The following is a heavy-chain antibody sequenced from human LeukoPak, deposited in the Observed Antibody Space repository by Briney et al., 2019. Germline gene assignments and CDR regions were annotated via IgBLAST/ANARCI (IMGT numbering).Heavy chain of an antibody. J-gene: IGHJ5*02. Sequence: ASVKVSCNASGYTFTTSGISWVRQAPGQGLGWMGWIRAYNGNTNYVQKLQGRVTMTADASTSTAYMKLRSLRSDDTAVYCCARKSAVSLNWFDPWGQGTLVTVSS. CDR2: IRAYNGNT. D-gene: IGHD3-3*01. V-gene: IGHV1-18*01. CDR3: ARKSAVSLNWFDP. CDR1: GYTFTTSG.